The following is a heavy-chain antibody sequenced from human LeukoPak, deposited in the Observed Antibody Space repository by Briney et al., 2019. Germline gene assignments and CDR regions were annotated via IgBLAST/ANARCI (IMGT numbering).Heavy chain of an antibody. J-gene: IGHJ4*02. CDR3: ARLSGDGV. D-gene: IGHD7-27*01. CDR2: ISYSTYV. Sequence: GGSLRLSCATSGFTFSSYSMDWVRQAPGKGLEWVSSISYSTYVYYADSVKGRFTISRDNTKNSLYLQMNGLRVEDTAVYYCARLSGDGVWGRGTLVTVSS. CDR1: GFTFSSYS. V-gene: IGHV3-21*01.